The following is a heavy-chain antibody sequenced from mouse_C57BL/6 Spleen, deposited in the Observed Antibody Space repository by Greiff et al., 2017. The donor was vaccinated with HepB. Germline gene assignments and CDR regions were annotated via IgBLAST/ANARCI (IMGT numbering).Heavy chain of an antibody. Sequence: VQLQQPGAELVKPGASVKLSCKASGYTFTSYWMQWVKQRPGQGLEWIGEIDPSDSYTNYNQKFKGKATLTVDTSSSTAYMQLSSLTSEDSAVYYCARRKDDGYHYYAMDYWGQGTSVTVSS. D-gene: IGHD2-3*01. J-gene: IGHJ4*01. CDR2: IDPSDSYT. V-gene: IGHV1-50*01. CDR3: ARRKDDGYHYYAMDY. CDR1: GYTFTSYW.